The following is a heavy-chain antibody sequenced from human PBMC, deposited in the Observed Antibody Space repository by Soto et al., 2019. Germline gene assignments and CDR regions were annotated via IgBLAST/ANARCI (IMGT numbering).Heavy chain of an antibody. CDR2: IYYSGST. Sequence: SETLSLTCTVSGGSISSYYWSWIRQPPGKGLEWIGYIYYSGSTNYNPSLKSRVTISVDTSKNQFSLKLSSVTAADTAVYYCARGYSISPSLGGQVFDYWGQGTLVTVSS. CDR1: GGSISSYY. V-gene: IGHV4-59*01. J-gene: IGHJ4*02. CDR3: ARGYSISPSLGGQVFDY. D-gene: IGHD6-13*01.